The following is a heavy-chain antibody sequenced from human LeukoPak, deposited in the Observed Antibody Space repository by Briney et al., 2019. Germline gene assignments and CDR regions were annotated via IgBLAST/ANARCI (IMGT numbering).Heavy chain of an antibody. D-gene: IGHD6-13*01. Sequence: ASVKVSCKASGYTFTGYYMHWVRQAPGQGLEWMGWINPNSGGTNYAQKFQGWVTMTRDTSISTAYMELSGLRSDDTAVYYCARAGEGIAAAGTKTFDIWGQGTMVTVSS. V-gene: IGHV1-2*04. CDR2: INPNSGGT. CDR3: ARAGEGIAAAGTKTFDI. J-gene: IGHJ3*02. CDR1: GYTFTGYY.